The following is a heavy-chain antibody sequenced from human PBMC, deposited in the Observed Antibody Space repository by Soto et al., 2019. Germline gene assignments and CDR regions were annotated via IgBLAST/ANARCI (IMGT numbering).Heavy chain of an antibody. D-gene: IGHD3-3*01. J-gene: IGHJ4*02. CDR1: GDSVSSSTGA. V-gene: IGHV6-1*01. Sequence: SQTLSRTCAISGDSVSSSTGAWNWIRQSPSRGLGWLGRIYYRSMWYYDYAVSVNSGITINPDTSKNEFPLEVRSVTPEDTAVYYCAREAIPYQNLGSGYASFDRWGQGTLVTVSS. CDR3: AREAIPYQNLGSGYASFDR. CDR2: IYYRSMWYY.